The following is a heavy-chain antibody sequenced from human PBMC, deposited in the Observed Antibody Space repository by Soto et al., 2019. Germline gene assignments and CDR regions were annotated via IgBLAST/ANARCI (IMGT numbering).Heavy chain of an antibody. J-gene: IGHJ4*02. CDR1: GVTFSSYT. V-gene: IGHV1-69*08. D-gene: IGHD6-19*01. CDR3: ERDGAVAGTVAY. Sequence: QVQLVQSGAEVKKPGSSVKVSCQASGVTFSSYTISWVRQAPGQGLEWMGRIIPNLGIANYAQKFKGRVTSTADKSTSTAYMELSRLRSEDTAVYYCERDGAVAGTVAYWGQGTLVTVSS. CDR2: IIPNLGIA.